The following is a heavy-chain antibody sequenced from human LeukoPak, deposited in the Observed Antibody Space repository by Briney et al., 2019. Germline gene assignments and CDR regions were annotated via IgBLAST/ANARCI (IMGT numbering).Heavy chain of an antibody. V-gene: IGHV1-69*02. J-gene: IGHJ3*02. Sequence: ASVKVSCKASGGTFSSYTISWVRQAPGQGLEWMGRIIPIPGIANYAQKFQGRVTITADKTTSTAYMERSSLRSEDTAVYYCARADIVVVPAAIISAEPAAFDIWGQGTMVTVSS. CDR1: GGTFSSYT. D-gene: IGHD2-2*01. CDR3: ARADIVVVPAAIISAEPAAFDI. CDR2: IIPIPGIA.